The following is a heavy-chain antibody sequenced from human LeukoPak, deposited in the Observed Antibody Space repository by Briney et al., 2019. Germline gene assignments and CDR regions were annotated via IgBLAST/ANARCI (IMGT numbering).Heavy chain of an antibody. J-gene: IGHJ4*02. CDR1: GYSFTSYG. CDR2: IYPGDSDT. V-gene: IGHV5-51*01. Sequence: GESLKISCKGSGYSFTSYGIGWVRQMPGKGLEWMGIIYPGDSDTRYSPSFQGQVTISADKSISTAYLQWSSLKASDTAMYYCASNLEGIAAAGSHFDYWGQGTLVTVSS. CDR3: ASNLEGIAAAGSHFDY. D-gene: IGHD6-13*01.